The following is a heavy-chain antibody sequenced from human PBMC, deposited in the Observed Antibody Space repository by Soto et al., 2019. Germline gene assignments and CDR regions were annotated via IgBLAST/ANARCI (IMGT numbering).Heavy chain of an antibody. Sequence: GGSLRLSCTASGVTFSTYAMHWVRQAPGKGLEWVAVISYDGSNKYYADSVKGRFTISTDNSKNTLYLQMNSLRAEDTAVYYCARTASAAPYYFDYWGQGTLVTVSS. CDR3: ARTASAAPYYFDY. CDR2: ISYDGSNK. D-gene: IGHD2-2*01. CDR1: GVTFSTYA. J-gene: IGHJ4*02. V-gene: IGHV3-30-3*01.